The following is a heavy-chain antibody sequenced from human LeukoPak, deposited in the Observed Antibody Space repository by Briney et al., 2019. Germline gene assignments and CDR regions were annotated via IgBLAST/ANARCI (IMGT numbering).Heavy chain of an antibody. CDR3: AKSLSSGYYDAFDI. CDR1: GFTFDDYA. CDR2: ISWNSGSI. D-gene: IGHD3-22*01. V-gene: IGHV3-9*03. J-gene: IGHJ3*02. Sequence: GGSLRLSCAASGFTFDDYAMHWVRQAPGKGLEWFSGISWNSGSIGYADSVKGRFTISRDNAKNSLYLQMNSLRAEDMALYYCAKSLSSGYYDAFDIWGQGTMVTVSS.